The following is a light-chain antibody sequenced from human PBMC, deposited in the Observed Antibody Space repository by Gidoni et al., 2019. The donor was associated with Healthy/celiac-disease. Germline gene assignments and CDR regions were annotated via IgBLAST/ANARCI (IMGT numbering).Light chain of an antibody. V-gene: IGKV3-20*01. CDR3: QQYGSLWT. Sequence: EIVLTQSPGTLSLSPGERATLSCRASQSVSSSYLAWYQQKPGQAPRLLIYGASSRATGIPDRFSGSGSGTDCTLTISRLEPEDFAVYYCQQYGSLWTFXQXTKVEIK. CDR2: GAS. J-gene: IGKJ1*01. CDR1: QSVSSSY.